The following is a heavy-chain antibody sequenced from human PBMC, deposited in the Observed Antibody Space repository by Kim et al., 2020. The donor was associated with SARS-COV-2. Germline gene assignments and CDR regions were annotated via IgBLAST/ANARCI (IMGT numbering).Heavy chain of an antibody. V-gene: IGHV1-69*13. CDR1: GGTFSSYA. CDR2: IIPIFGTA. J-gene: IGHJ5*02. CDR3: ARGGPLGYCSSTSCHNWFDP. Sequence: SVKVSCKASGGTFSSYAISWVRQAPGQGLEWMGGIIPIFGTANYAQKFQGRVTITADESTSTAYMELSSLRSEHTAVYYCARGGPLGYCSSTSCHNWFDPWGQGTLVTVSS. D-gene: IGHD2-2*01.